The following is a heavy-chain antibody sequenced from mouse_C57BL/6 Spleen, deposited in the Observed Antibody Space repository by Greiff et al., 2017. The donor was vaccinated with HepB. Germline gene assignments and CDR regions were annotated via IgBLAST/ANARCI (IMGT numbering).Heavy chain of an antibody. CDR3: ARCATTVTSRYFDV. Sequence: EVKVVESGGGLVQPGGSLSLSCAASGFTFTDYYMSWVRQPPGKALEWLGFIRNKANGYTTEYSASVKGRFTISRDNSQSILYLQMNALRAEDSATYYCARCATTVTSRYFDVWGTGTTVTVSS. CDR1: GFTFTDYY. D-gene: IGHD2-1*01. CDR2: IRNKANGYTT. V-gene: IGHV7-3*01. J-gene: IGHJ1*03.